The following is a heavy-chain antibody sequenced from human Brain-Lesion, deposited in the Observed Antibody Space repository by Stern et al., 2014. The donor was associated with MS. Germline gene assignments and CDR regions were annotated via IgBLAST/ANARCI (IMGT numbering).Heavy chain of an antibody. CDR3: ARAVRNQLLSEY. CDR2: MNPYSGKT. V-gene: IGHV1-8*01. Sequence: QVQLVESGAEVKKPGASVKVSCKASGYTFSSYDITWVRQASGHGLEWMGWMNPYSGKTGYAQKLKGRASMTSDPSISTVYMELTSLTSDDTAVYFCARAVRNQLLSEYWGQGTLVTVSS. D-gene: IGHD2-2*01. CDR1: GYTFSSYD. J-gene: IGHJ4*02.